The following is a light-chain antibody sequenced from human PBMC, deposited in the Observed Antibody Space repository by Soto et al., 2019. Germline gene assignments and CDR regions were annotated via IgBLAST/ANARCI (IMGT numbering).Light chain of an antibody. J-gene: IGKJ2*01. CDR1: QRSNNW. CDR3: QQYRTCLST. CDR2: KAS. V-gene: IGKV1-5*03. Sequence: DIPLNQSPSTLSSSVGDRVTITCRASQRSNNWLAWYQQQPGKAPKLLMYKASSLESGVPSRFSGSGSGTEFAHTSSSLQPDDFATYYCQQYRTCLSTIGQGTKVEI.